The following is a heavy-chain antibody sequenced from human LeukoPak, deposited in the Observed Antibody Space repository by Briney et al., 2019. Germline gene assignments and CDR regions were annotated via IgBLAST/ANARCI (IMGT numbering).Heavy chain of an antibody. V-gene: IGHV3-72*01. CDR1: GFTFSDYI. J-gene: IGHJ3*02. Sequence: GGSLRLSCAASGFTFSDYILDWVRQAPGKGLEWVGRIRRGANSYTTEYAASVKGRFTISRDDSKNTLYLHMNSLKTEDTAVYHCSRDGGEGGNSAFDIWGQGTMVTVSS. CDR2: IRRGANSYTT. D-gene: IGHD3-16*01. CDR3: SRDGGEGGNSAFDI.